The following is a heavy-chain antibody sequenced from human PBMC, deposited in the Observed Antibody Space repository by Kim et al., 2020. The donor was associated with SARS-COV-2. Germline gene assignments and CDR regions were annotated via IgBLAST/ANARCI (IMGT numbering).Heavy chain of an antibody. J-gene: IGHJ4*02. D-gene: IGHD4-17*01. V-gene: IGHV3-11*04. CDR3: ARSPGMTTMTTVDS. CDR2: ISSSGSTI. Sequence: GGSLRLSCAASGFTFSDHYMSWIRQAPGKGLEWVSYISSSGSTIYYADSVKGRFTISRDNAKNSLYLQMNSLRAEDTAVYYCARSPGMTTMTTVDSWGQGTLVTVSS. CDR1: GFTFSDHY.